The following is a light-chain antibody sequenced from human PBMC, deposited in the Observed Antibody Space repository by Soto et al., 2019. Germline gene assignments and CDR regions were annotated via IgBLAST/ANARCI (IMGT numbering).Light chain of an antibody. CDR1: QSISTY. CDR3: QQLNTYPIT. J-gene: IGKJ5*01. CDR2: AAS. V-gene: IGKV1-39*01. Sequence: DIHMTQSPSTLSASVGDRVTITCRASQSISTYLNWYQQKAGLAPKLLIYAASSLQSGVPSRFSGSGSGTDFTLTISSLQPEDFATYYCQQLNTYPITFAQGTRLEIK.